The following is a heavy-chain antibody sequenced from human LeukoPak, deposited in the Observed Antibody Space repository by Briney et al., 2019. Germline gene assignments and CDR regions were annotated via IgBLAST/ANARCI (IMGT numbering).Heavy chain of an antibody. CDR2: ISYDGSNK. J-gene: IGHJ4*02. CDR3: AKEKGYSYGYWYFDY. Sequence: GGSLRLSCAASGFTFSGYTMSWVRQAPGKGLEWVAVISYDGSNKYYADSVKGRFTISRDNSKNTLYLQMNSLRAEDTAVYYCAKEKGYSYGYWYFDYWGQGTLVTVSS. V-gene: IGHV3-30*18. CDR1: GFTFSGYT. D-gene: IGHD5-18*01.